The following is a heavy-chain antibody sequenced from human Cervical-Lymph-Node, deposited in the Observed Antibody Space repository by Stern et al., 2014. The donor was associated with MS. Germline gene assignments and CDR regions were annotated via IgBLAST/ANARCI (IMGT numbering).Heavy chain of an antibody. CDR1: GGTFSSIE. D-gene: IGHD6-13*01. CDR3: VRDQGGIPAS. Sequence: QMQLVQSGAEVKQPGSSMKVSCKASGGTFSSIEISWVRQAPGQGLEWLGGISPLFGTTNYAQQVQGRVTIVADESTNTVNMELSRLRSEDTAVYYCVRDQGGIPASWGQGTLVTVSS. V-gene: IGHV1-69*01. J-gene: IGHJ4*02. CDR2: ISPLFGTT.